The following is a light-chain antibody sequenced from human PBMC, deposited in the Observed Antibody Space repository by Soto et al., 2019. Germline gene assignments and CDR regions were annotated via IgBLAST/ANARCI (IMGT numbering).Light chain of an antibody. CDR2: GAS. V-gene: IGKV3-20*01. Sequence: VLTRSPGALSLSPGERATLSCRASRSVSSSYVAWYHQKPGRAPRLLIDGASSRATGIPDRFSGSGSGTDFTLTISRLEPEDFAVYYCQQYGRTFGQGTKVDIK. CDR1: RSVSSSY. J-gene: IGKJ1*01. CDR3: QQYGRT.